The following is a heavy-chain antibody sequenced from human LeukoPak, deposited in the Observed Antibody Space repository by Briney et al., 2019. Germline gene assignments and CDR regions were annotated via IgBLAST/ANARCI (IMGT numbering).Heavy chain of an antibody. D-gene: IGHD6-13*01. CDR2: IYYSGST. Sequence: SETLSLTCTVSGGSISSSNYYWGWIRQPPGKGLEWIGNIYYSGSTYYNPSLKSRVTISVDTSKNQFSLKLTSVTAADAAVYYCARAIAAGGTPLDNWGQGTLVTVSS. CDR3: ARAIAAGGTPLDN. J-gene: IGHJ4*02. V-gene: IGHV4-39*07. CDR1: GGSISSSNYY.